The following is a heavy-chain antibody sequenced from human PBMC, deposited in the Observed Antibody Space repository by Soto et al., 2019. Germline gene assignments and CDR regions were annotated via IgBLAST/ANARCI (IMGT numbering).Heavy chain of an antibody. CDR3: ARGRGVVIPAGTPNAFHF. CDR2: ISAFNGYT. J-gene: IGHJ3*01. V-gene: IGHV1-18*01. CDR1: GYIFNKYG. D-gene: IGHD2-21*01. Sequence: GASEKVSCKASGYIFNKYGFNWVRQAPGQGLEWMGRISAFNGYTNFTQKFQGRVTLTTDTSTNTAYMELSSLRSDDTAIYYCARGRGVVIPAGTPNAFHFWGQGIMVTVSS.